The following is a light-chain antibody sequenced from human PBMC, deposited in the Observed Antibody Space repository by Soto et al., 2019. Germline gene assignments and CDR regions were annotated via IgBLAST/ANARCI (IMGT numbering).Light chain of an antibody. Sequence: DIQMTQSPSSLSASVGDRVTITCRASQSISIYLNWYQQKPGKAPKLLIYAASSLQSGVPSRFXGSGSGTDFTLTISSLQPEDFATYYCQQSYSTPPWTFGQGTKVEI. CDR3: QQSYSTPPWT. J-gene: IGKJ1*01. CDR1: QSISIY. CDR2: AAS. V-gene: IGKV1-39*01.